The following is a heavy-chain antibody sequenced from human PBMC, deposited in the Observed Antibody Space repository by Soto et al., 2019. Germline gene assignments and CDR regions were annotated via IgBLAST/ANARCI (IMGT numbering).Heavy chain of an antibody. CDR1: GYTFTSYA. CDR3: ARSAGITGTRSWFDP. CDR2: INAGNGNT. V-gene: IGHV1-3*01. D-gene: IGHD1-7*01. J-gene: IGHJ5*02. Sequence: GASVKVSCKAPGYTFTSYAMHWVRQAPGQRLEWMGWINAGNGNTKYSQKFRDRVTMTTDTSTSTVYVELSSLRSEDTAMYYCARSAGITGTRSWFDPWGQGTRVTVSS.